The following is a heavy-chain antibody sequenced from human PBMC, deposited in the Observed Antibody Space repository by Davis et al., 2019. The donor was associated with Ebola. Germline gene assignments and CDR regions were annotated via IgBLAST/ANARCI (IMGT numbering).Heavy chain of an antibody. CDR1: GFTFSSYW. CDR3: ARGRSYDILTGYYDDAFDI. D-gene: IGHD3-9*01. CDR2: IKQDGSEK. J-gene: IGHJ3*02. V-gene: IGHV3-7*03. Sequence: GESLKISCVASGFTFSSYWMSWVRQAPGKGLEWVANIKQDGSEKYYVDSVKGRFTISRDNAKNSLYLQMNSLRSEDTAVYYCARGRSYDILTGYYDDAFDIWGQGTMVTVSS.